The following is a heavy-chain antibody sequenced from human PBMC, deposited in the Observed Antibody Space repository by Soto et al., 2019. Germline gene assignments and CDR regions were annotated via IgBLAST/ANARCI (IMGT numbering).Heavy chain of an antibody. J-gene: IGHJ4*02. V-gene: IGHV3-74*01. CDR3: ARGPYHFDQ. Sequence: EEQLVESGGGLVQPGGTLRLSCVVSGFSISSHWMHWVRQAPGKGLEWVSRINSDGSSTNYAEPVKGRFTISRDNAKNTLYLQMNSLRAEDTAVYYCARGPYHFDQWGQGTLVTVSS. CDR1: GFSISSHW. CDR2: INSDGSST.